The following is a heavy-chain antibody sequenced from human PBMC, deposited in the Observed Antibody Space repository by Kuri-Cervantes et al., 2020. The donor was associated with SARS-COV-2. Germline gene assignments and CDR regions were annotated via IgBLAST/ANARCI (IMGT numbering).Heavy chain of an antibody. CDR1: GFTFSSYG. CDR3: ARRSSGWYVSFDY. J-gene: IGHJ4*02. V-gene: IGHV3-30*03. Sequence: LSLTCASSGFTFSSYGMHWVRQAPGKGLEWVAVISYDGSNKYYADSVKGRFTISRDNSKNTLYLQMNSLSAEDTAVYYCARRSSGWYVSFDYWGQGTLVTVSS. D-gene: IGHD6-19*01. CDR2: ISYDGSNK.